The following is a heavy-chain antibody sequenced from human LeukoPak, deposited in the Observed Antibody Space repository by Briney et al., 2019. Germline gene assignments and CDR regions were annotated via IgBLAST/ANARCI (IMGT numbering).Heavy chain of an antibody. CDR3: ATSRSIAAADPHY. D-gene: IGHD6-13*01. CDR2: IDTGNGKT. Sequence: ASVKVSCKASGYTFTTYAIHWVRQAPGQRPEWMGWIDTGNGKTKYSQKFQGRVTITRDTSASTAYMELSSLRSDDTAVYYCATSRSIAAADPHYWGQGTLVTVSS. J-gene: IGHJ4*02. CDR1: GYTFTTYA. V-gene: IGHV1-3*04.